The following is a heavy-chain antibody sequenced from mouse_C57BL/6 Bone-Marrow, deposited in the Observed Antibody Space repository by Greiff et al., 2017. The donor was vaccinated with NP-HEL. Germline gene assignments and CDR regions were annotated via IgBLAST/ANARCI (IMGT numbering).Heavy chain of an antibody. J-gene: IGHJ1*03. D-gene: IGHD1-1*02. CDR3: ARSVDGWYFDV. CDR2: IDPEDGET. Sequence: EVQLQQSGAELVKPGASVKLSCTASGFNIKDYYMHWVKQRTEQGLEWIGRIDPEDGETKYAPKFKATITADTSSNTAYLQLSSLTSEDTAVYYCARSVDGWYFDVWGTGTTVTVSS. CDR1: GFNIKDYY. V-gene: IGHV14-2*01.